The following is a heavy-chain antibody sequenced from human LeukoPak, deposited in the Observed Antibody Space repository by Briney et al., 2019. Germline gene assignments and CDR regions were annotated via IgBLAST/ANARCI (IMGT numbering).Heavy chain of an antibody. CDR1: GGSISSGRNY. D-gene: IGHD3-22*01. J-gene: IGHJ5*02. V-gene: IGHV4-61*02. Sequence: SQTLSLTCTVSGGSISSGRNYWTWIRQPAGKGLEWIGRIYIFSGSTNYNPSLKSRVTISLDTSKNQFSLKLSSVTAADTAVYYCARAYDTSGYLRAFDPWGQGTLVTVSS. CDR2: IYIFSGST. CDR3: ARAYDTSGYLRAFDP.